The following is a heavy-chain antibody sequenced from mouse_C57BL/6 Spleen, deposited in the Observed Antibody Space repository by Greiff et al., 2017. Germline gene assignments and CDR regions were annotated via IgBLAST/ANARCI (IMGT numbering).Heavy chain of an antibody. CDR1: GFTFSSYA. CDR2: ISSGGDYL. CDR3: TREETGWFAY. D-gene: IGHD4-1*01. J-gene: IGHJ3*01. V-gene: IGHV5-9-1*02. Sequence: EVKLVESGEGLVKPGGSLKLSCAASGFTFSSYAMSWVRQTPEKRLEWVAYISSGGDYLYYADTVKGRFTISRDNARNTLYLQMSSLKSEDTAMYYCTREETGWFAYWGQGTLVTVSA.